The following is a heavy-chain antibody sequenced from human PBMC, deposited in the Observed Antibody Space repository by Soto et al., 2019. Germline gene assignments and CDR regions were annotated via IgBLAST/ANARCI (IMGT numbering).Heavy chain of an antibody. CDR2: IYPGDSDT. CDR1: GYSFTSYW. CDR3: AGGGVRGVITRTRDYYGMDV. D-gene: IGHD3-10*01. J-gene: IGHJ6*02. Sequence: GESLKISCKGSGYSFTSYWIGWVRQMPGKGLECMGIIYPGDSDTRYSPSFQGQVTISADKSISTAYLQWSSLKASDTAMYYCAGGGVRGVITRTRDYYGMDVWGQGTTVTVSS. V-gene: IGHV5-51*01.